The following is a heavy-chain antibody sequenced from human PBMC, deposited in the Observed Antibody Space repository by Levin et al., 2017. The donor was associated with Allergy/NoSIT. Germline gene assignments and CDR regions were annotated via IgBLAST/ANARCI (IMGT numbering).Heavy chain of an antibody. D-gene: IGHD2-2*01. CDR1: GGTFSSYA. CDR2: IIPILGIA. J-gene: IGHJ6*03. Sequence: KISCKASGGTFSSYAISWVRQAPGQGLEWMGRIIPILGIANYAQKFQGRVTITADKSTSTAYMELSSLRSEDTAVYYCARSAEIIVVVPAARPTGGDYYMDVWGKGTTVTVSS. CDR3: ARSAEIIVVVPAARPTGGDYYMDV. V-gene: IGHV1-69*04.